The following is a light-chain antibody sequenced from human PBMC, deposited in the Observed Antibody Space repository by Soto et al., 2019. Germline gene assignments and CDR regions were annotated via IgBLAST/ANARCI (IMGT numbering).Light chain of an antibody. CDR3: QQYHNLPPFT. CDR2: DAS. J-gene: IGKJ3*01. V-gene: IGKV1-33*01. CDR1: QDISNY. Sequence: DIQMTQSPSSLSASVGDRVTITCQASQDISNYLNWYQQKPGKAPKLLIYDASNLKAGVPSRFSGSGSGTDFTFAISSLQPEDIATYYCQQYHNLPPFTFGPGTKVDIK.